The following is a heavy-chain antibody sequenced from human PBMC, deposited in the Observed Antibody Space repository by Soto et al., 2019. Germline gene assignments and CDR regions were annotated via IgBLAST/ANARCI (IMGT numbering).Heavy chain of an antibody. Sequence: WGSLRLSCAASGFTFNNYGINFFRHTPGKGLECISYISSSGTTIYYADSVKGRFTISRDNAKNSLYLQMNSLRAEDTAVYYCARVHGGADIDYWGQGTLVTVSS. CDR3: ARVHGGADIDY. J-gene: IGHJ4*02. V-gene: IGHV3-48*03. CDR1: GFTFNNYG. CDR2: ISSSGTTI. D-gene: IGHD3-10*01.